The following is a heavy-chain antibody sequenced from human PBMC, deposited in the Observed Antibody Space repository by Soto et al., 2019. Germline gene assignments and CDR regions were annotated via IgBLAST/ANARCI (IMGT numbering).Heavy chain of an antibody. Sequence: QITLRESGPTLVKPTQTLTLTCTFSGFSLTTRPVGVGWIRQSPGKALEWLAFAYWDDDNRYSPSLRSRLTVTKDTSKTQVVLTITNVDPVDTATYFCAPRRHSGDWNGGFFDYWGQGTLVTVSS. CDR1: GFSLTTRPVG. J-gene: IGHJ4*02. CDR2: AYWDDDN. D-gene: IGHD2-21*02. CDR3: APRRHSGDWNGGFFDY. V-gene: IGHV2-5*02.